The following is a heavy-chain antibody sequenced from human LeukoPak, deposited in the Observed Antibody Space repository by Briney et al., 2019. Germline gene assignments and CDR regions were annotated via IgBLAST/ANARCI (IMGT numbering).Heavy chain of an antibody. CDR1: GGSISSYY. V-gene: IGHV4-59*08. CDR2: ISNTGST. Sequence: SETLSLTCTVSGGSISSYYWSWIRQPPGKGLEWIGYISNTGSTKYNPSLKSRVTISVGTSKNQFSLKLSSVTAADTAVYYCARLLAYCGGDCYVLDYRGQGTLVTVSS. CDR3: ARLLAYCGGDCYVLDY. J-gene: IGHJ4*02. D-gene: IGHD2-21*02.